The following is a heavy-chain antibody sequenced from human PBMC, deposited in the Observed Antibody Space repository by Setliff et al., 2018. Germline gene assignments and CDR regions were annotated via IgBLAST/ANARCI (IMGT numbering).Heavy chain of an antibody. J-gene: IGHJ4*02. CDR2: IYYSGST. CDR3: ARGPPEYYYDSSGYTTLDY. D-gene: IGHD3-22*01. V-gene: IGHV4-59*01. Sequence: PSETLSLTCTVSGGSITSYYWSWIRQPPGKGLEWIGYIYYSGSTNYNPSLKSRVTISADTSKNQFSRKLSSVTAADTAVYYCARGPPEYYYDSSGYTTLDYWGQGTLVTVSS. CDR1: GGSITSYY.